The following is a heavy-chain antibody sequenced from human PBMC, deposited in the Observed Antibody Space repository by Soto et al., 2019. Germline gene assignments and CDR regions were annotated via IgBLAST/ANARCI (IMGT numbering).Heavy chain of an antibody. D-gene: IGHD5-18*01. CDR2: IYYSGST. J-gene: IGHJ4*02. V-gene: IGHV4-30-4*01. Sequence: PSETLSLTCTVSGGSISSGDYYWSWIRQPPGKGLEWIGYIYYSGSTYYNPSLKSRVTISVDTSKNQFSLKLSSVTAADTAVYYCARVLQLWPQPFDYWGQGTLVTVSS. CDR3: ARVLQLWPQPFDY. CDR1: GGSISSGDYY.